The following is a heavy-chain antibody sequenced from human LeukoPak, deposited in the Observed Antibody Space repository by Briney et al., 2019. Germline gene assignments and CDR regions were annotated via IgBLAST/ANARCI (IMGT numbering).Heavy chain of an antibody. CDR2: ISYDGSNK. D-gene: IGHD3-10*01. CDR1: GFTFSSYA. Sequence: GGSLRLSCAASGFTFSSYAMHWVRQAPGKGLEWVAVISYDGSNKYYADSVKGRFTISRDNSTNTLYLQMNSLRAEDTAVYYCARGHGSGSYWGQGTLVTVSS. V-gene: IGHV3-30*01. CDR3: ARGHGSGSY. J-gene: IGHJ4*02.